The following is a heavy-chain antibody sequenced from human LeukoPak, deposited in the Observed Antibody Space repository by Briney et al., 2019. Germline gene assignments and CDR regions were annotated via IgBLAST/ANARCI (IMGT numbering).Heavy chain of an antibody. Sequence: EASETLSLTCTVSGGSISSGGYYWSWIRQHPGKGLEWIGYIYYSGSTYYNPSLKSRVTISVDTSKNQFSLKLSSVTAADTAVYYCASTGGGYCTNGVCIGLHYWGQGTLVTVSS. CDR2: IYYSGST. CDR3: ASTGGGYCTNGVCIGLHY. D-gene: IGHD2-8*01. J-gene: IGHJ4*02. CDR1: GGSISSGGYY. V-gene: IGHV4-31*03.